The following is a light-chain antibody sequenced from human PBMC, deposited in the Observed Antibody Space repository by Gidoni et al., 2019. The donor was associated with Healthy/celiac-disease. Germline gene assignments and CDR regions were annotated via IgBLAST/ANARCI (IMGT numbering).Light chain of an antibody. CDR1: QSVRSY. J-gene: IGKJ4*01. CDR2: DAS. V-gene: IGKV3-11*01. Sequence: IVLTQSPATLSLSPGERATLSCRASQSVRSYLAWYQQKPGQAPRLLIYDASNRATGIPARFSGSGSGTDFTLTISSLEPGDFAVYYCQQRSNWPPALTFGGGTKVEIK. CDR3: QQRSNWPPALT.